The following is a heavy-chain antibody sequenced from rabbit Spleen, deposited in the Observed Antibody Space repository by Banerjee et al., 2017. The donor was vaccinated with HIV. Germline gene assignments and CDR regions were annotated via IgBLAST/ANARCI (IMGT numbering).Heavy chain of an antibody. Sequence: QEQLVESGGGLVTPGASLTLTCMSSGLDFSSSYWICWVRQAPGKGLEWIACIDIGRRSTTYYANWAKGRFTISSPSSTRVTLQRTSLTDADTATYFCARDSAGREDFNLWGQGTLVTVS. D-gene: IGHD4-2*01. V-gene: IGHV1S45*01. CDR3: ARDSAGREDFNL. J-gene: IGHJ4*01. CDR1: GLDFSSSYW. CDR2: IDIGRRSTT.